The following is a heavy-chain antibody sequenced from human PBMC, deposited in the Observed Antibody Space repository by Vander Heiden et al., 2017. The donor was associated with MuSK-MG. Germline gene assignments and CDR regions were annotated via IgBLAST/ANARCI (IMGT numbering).Heavy chain of an antibody. CDR3: ARSHRSRTAKSFDY. Sequence: QVQLQESGPGLVKPSQTLSLTCTLSGDTSGDYFWSWIRQPPGKGLEWIGYIYYSGSTYYNPSLKGRVTISVDTSKNQFSLKLSSVTAADTAIYYCARSHRSRTAKSFDYWGQGTLVTVSS. CDR2: IYYSGST. V-gene: IGHV4-30-4*01. CDR1: GDTSGDYF. D-gene: IGHD1-1*01. J-gene: IGHJ4*02.